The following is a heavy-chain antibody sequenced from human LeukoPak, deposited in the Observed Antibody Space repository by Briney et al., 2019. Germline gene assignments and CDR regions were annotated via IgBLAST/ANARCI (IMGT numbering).Heavy chain of an antibody. CDR3: ARDGTYTDYDPDFDI. D-gene: IGHD5-12*01. V-gene: IGHV3-7*04. CDR2: TKQDGSEK. CDR1: GFTFSRFW. J-gene: IGHJ4*02. Sequence: GGSLRLSCAASGFTFSRFWMSWVRQAPGKGLEWVANTKQDGSEKYYVDSVKGRFTISRDNAKNSLYLQMNSLRAEDTAVFYCARDGTYTDYDPDFDIWGQGTLVTVSS.